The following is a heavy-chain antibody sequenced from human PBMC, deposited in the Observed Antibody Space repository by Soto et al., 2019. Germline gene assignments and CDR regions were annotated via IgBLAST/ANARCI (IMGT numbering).Heavy chain of an antibody. V-gene: IGHV1-8*01. CDR3: ARGTRSLGN. D-gene: IGHD2-2*01. J-gene: IGHJ4*02. CDR2: MNPNSGNP. Sequence: HVQLVHSGAEVKKPGASVKVSCKASGYTFTSYDLNWVRQATGQGLAWMGWMNPNSGNPGYAQKFQGRVSMTRTTSISPAHMELSSLSSEDPAVYYCARGTRSLGNWGQGTLVTVS. CDR1: GYTFTSYD.